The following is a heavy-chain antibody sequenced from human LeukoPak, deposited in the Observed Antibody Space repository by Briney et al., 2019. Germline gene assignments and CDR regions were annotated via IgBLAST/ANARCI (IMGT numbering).Heavy chain of an antibody. Sequence: GGSLRLSCAASGFTFSSYGMNWVRQAPGKGLEWVSGISGSGGSTYYADSVEGRFTISRDNSENTLFLQMNSLRAEDTALYYCAGDWRLYVPRDYFDYWGQGTLVTVSS. CDR2: ISGSGGST. CDR3: AGDWRLYVPRDYFDY. D-gene: IGHD3-16*02. V-gene: IGHV3-23*01. CDR1: GFTFSSYG. J-gene: IGHJ4*02.